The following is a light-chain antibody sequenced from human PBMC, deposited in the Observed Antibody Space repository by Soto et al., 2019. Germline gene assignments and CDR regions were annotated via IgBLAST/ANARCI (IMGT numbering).Light chain of an antibody. J-gene: IGLJ2*01. Sequence: QSALTQPASVSGSPGQSITISCTGTSSDVGSYNLVSWYRQHPGKAPKLMIYEGSKRPSGVSNRFSGSKSGNTASLTISGLQAEDEADYYCCSYAGSSTFEVFGGGTQLTVL. CDR3: CSYAGSSTFEV. CDR1: SSDVGSYNL. V-gene: IGLV2-23*03. CDR2: EGS.